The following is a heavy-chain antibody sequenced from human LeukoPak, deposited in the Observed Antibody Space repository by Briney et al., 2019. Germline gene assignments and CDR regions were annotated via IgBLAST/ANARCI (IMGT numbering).Heavy chain of an antibody. J-gene: IGHJ2*01. CDR3: AKDSGSGWAYWYFDL. CDR1: GFTFSSYG. V-gene: IGHV3-30*02. D-gene: IGHD6-19*01. CDR2: IRYDGSNK. Sequence: GGSLRPSCAASGFTFSSYGMHWVRQAPGKGLEWVAFIRYDGSNKYYADSVKGRFTISRDNSKNTLYLQMNSLRAEDTAVYYCAKDSGSGWAYWYFDLWGRGTLVTVSS.